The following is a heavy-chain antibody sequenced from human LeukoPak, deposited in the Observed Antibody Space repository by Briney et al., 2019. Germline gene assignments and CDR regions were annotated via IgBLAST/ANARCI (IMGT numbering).Heavy chain of an antibody. CDR1: GFTFSSYW. J-gene: IGHJ4*02. CDR3: ARDGGSLVVASGYYFDY. Sequence: GGSLRLSCAASGFTFSSYWMSWVRQAPGKGLEWVANIKQDGSEKYYVDSVKGRFTISRDNAKNSLYLQMNSLRAEDTAVYYCARDGGSLVVASGYYFDYWGQGTLVTVSP. D-gene: IGHD2-21*01. V-gene: IGHV3-7*01. CDR2: IKQDGSEK.